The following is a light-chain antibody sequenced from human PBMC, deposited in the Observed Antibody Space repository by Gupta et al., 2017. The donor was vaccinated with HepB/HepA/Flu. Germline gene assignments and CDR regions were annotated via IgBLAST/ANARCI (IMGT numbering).Light chain of an antibody. CDR3: PPYDNLPRIYT. CDR1: PDISYY. CDR2: DAS. J-gene: IGKJ2*01. V-gene: IGKV1-33*01. Sequence: DSQITQSPSSLSASVADRVTITCQASPDISYYLECYRQQPGIAPKLLIYDASTLETGVRSRFSGSGFVTDCTFTIRSLQHEDIATYYCPPYDNLPRIYTFGRGTKLEIK.